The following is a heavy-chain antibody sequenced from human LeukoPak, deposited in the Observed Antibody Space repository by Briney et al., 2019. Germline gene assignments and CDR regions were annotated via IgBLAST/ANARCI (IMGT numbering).Heavy chain of an antibody. CDR1: GFAFSSYA. J-gene: IGHJ4*02. CDR3: ARAPRNDY. D-gene: IGHD6-6*01. V-gene: IGHV3-30-3*01. CDR2: ISYDGSNK. Sequence: GGFLRLSCAASGFAFSSYAMHWVRQAPGKGLEWVAVISYDGSNKYYADSVKGRFTISRDNSKNTLYLQMNSLRAEDTAVYYCARAPRNDYWGQGTLVTVSS.